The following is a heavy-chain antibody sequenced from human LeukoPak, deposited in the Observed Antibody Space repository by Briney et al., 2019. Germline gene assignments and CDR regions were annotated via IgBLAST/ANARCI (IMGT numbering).Heavy chain of an antibody. CDR1: GFTFSSYS. CDR3: AKDKGRDSSGWYCYFDY. J-gene: IGHJ4*02. CDR2: ISSSGSTI. D-gene: IGHD6-19*01. V-gene: IGHV3-48*04. Sequence: PGGSLRLSCAASGFTFSSYSMNWVRQAPGKGLEWVSYISSSGSTIYYADSVKGRFTISRDNAKNSLYLQMDSLRAEDTAVYYCAKDKGRDSSGWYCYFDYWGQGTLVTVSS.